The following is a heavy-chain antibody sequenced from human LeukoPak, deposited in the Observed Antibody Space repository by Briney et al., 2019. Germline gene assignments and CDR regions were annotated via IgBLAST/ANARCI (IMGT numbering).Heavy chain of an antibody. CDR1: GGSISSTNW. V-gene: IGHV4-4*02. CDR3: ARGGSGSYVVDP. Sequence: SETLSLTCAVSGGSISSTNWWSWVRQPPGKGREWIGEIYHIGITNYNPSLKRRDTISVDKSKTEFFLKLTSVTAEDTAVYFCARGGSGSYVVDPWGQGTLVIVSS. J-gene: IGHJ5*02. CDR2: IYHIGIT. D-gene: IGHD3-10*01.